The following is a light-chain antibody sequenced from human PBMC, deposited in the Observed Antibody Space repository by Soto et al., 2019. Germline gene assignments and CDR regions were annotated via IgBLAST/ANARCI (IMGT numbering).Light chain of an antibody. V-gene: IGLV2-8*01. J-gene: IGLJ1*01. CDR3: SSYAGSNNYV. Sequence: QSVLTQPPSASGSPGQSVTISCNGNSRDVGGYDLVSWYQQHPGKAPKLMIHEVSKRPSGVPDRFSGSKSGNTASLTVSGLQAEDEADYYCSSYAGSNNYVFGTGTKVTVL. CDR1: SRDVGGYDL. CDR2: EVS.